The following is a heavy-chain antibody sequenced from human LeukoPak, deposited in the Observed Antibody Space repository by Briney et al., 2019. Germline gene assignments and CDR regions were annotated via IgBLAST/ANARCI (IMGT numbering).Heavy chain of an antibody. J-gene: IGHJ6*03. D-gene: IGHD2-2*02. CDR2: ISYDGSNK. CDR3: AGLGCSSTSCYNYYYYYMDV. V-gene: IGHV3-30*03. CDR1: GFTFSSYG. Sequence: GGSLRLSCAASGFTFSSYGMHWVRQAPGKGLEWVAVISYDGSNKYYADSVKGRFTISRDNAKNSLYLQMNSLRAEDTAVYYCAGLGCSSTSCYNYYYYYMDVWGKGTTVTVS.